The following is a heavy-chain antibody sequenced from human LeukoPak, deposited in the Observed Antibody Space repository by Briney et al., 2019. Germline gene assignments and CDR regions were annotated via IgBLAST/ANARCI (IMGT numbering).Heavy chain of an antibody. V-gene: IGHV3-23*01. J-gene: IGHJ4*02. CDR2: VNDRGT. D-gene: IGHD5-12*01. CDR1: GFTFGNYA. CDR3: AKDEYSGYGSFDY. Sequence: GGSLRLSCAASGFTFGNYAMSWVRQAPGKGLEWVSAVNDRGTYYADSVKGRFTISRDNSKNTLYLEMNSVRAEDTALYYCAKDEYSGYGSFDYWGQGILVTVSS.